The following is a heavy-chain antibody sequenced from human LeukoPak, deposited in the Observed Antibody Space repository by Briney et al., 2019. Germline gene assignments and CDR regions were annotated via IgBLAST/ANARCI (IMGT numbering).Heavy chain of an antibody. V-gene: IGHV1-8*01. CDR2: MNPNSGNT. CDR3: ARAARWAGTSRYYYYYMDV. Sequence: ASVKVSCKASGYTFTSYDINWVRQATGQGLEWMGWMNPNSGNTGYAQKFQGRVTMTRNTSISTAYMELSSLRSEDTAVYYCARAARWAGTSRYYYYYMDVWGKGTTVTVSS. D-gene: IGHD6-19*01. J-gene: IGHJ6*03. CDR1: GYTFTSYD.